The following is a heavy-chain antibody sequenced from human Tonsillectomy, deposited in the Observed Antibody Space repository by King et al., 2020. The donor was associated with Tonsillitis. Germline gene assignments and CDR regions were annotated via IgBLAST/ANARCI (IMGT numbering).Heavy chain of an antibody. Sequence: VQLVESGGGLVQPGGSLRLSCAASGFTFSSYWMSWVREAPGKGLEWVANIKEDGSEKYYVDYVKGRFSISRDNAKNSLYLQMNSLRVEDTAGYYCAREYTYGRDNWGQGTLVTVSS. CDR1: GFTFSSYW. V-gene: IGHV3-7*01. J-gene: IGHJ4*02. CDR3: AREYTYGRDN. CDR2: IKEDGSEK. D-gene: IGHD3-16*01.